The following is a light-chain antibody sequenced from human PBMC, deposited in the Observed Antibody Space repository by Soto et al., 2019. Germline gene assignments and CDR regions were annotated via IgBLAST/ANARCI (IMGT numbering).Light chain of an antibody. Sequence: SVLTQPASVSGSPGQSITISCTGTSRDVGGYNYVSWYQHRPGEVPKLIIYDVGNRPSGVSDRFSGSKSGDTASLTISGLRAEDEADYYCNSYRNTAARYVFGTGTKVT. J-gene: IGLJ1*01. CDR1: SRDVGGYNY. CDR3: NSYRNTAARYV. V-gene: IGLV2-14*03. CDR2: DVG.